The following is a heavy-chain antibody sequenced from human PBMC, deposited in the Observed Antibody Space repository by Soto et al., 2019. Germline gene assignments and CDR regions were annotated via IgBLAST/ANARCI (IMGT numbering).Heavy chain of an antibody. CDR1: GFNFSSSA. CDR2: ISSDGTNE. Sequence: QVQLVESGGGVVQPGRSLRLSCAASGFNFSSSAMHWVRQAPGKGLEWVAVISSDGTNEFYADSVRGRFTISRDNYKNTLYLQMNSLRAEDTALYYCARSPFGVVILATRLDYWGQGTLVTVSS. J-gene: IGHJ4*02. V-gene: IGHV3-30-3*01. D-gene: IGHD3-3*01. CDR3: ARSPFGVVILATRLDY.